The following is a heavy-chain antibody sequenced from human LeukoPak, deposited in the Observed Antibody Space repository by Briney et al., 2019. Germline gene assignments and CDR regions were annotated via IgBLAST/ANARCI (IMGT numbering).Heavy chain of an antibody. D-gene: IGHD3-3*01. CDR3: ARDQMGFWSGYPFDY. V-gene: IGHV3-21*01. CDR1: GFTFSSYS. Sequence: GGSLRLSCAASGFTFSSYSMNWVRQAPGKGLEWVSSISSSSSYIYYADSVKGRFTISRDNAKNSLYLQTNSLRAEDTAVYYCARDQMGFWSGYPFDYWGQGTLATVSS. CDR2: ISSSSSYI. J-gene: IGHJ4*02.